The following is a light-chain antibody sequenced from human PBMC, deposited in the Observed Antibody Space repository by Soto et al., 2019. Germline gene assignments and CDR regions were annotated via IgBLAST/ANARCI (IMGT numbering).Light chain of an antibody. CDR2: AAS. CDR1: QGMSSY. V-gene: IGKV1-9*01. Sequence: DIPLTQSPSFLSASVGDRVTITCRASQGMSSYLAWYQQKPGKAPKLLIYAASTLQSGVPSRFSGSGSATEFTLTISSLQPEDFATYYCQQLNSYPRTFGQGTKVEIK. CDR3: QQLNSYPRT. J-gene: IGKJ1*01.